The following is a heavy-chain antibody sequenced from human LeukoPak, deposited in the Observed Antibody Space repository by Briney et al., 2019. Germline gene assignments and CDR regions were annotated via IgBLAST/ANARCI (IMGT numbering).Heavy chain of an antibody. CDR3: VLGGLYVVVTVEKYYYGMDV. J-gene: IGHJ6*04. CDR1: EFTFSNYE. Sequence: GGSLRLSCAASEFTFSNYEMKWVRQAPGKGLEWVAYISSSGNTKYYADSVRGRFTISRDNAKNSLYLQMNSLRAEVTAVYYCVLGGLYVVVTVEKYYYGMDVWGKGTTVTVSS. D-gene: IGHD2-21*02. CDR2: ISSSGNTK. V-gene: IGHV3-48*03.